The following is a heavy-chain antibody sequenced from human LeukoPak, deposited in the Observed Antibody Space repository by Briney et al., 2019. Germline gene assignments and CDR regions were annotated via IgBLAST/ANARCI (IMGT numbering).Heavy chain of an antibody. D-gene: IGHD2-15*01. J-gene: IGHJ4*02. V-gene: IGHV4-34*01. CDR2: INHSGST. CDR1: GGSFSGYY. Sequence: SETLSLTCAVYGGSFSGYYWSWIRQPPGKGLEWIGEINHSGSTNYNPSLKSRVTISVDKSMNQYSLKLSSVTAADTAVYYCATLCSGGSCYGGTDYWGQGTLVTVSS. CDR3: ATLCSGGSCYGGTDY.